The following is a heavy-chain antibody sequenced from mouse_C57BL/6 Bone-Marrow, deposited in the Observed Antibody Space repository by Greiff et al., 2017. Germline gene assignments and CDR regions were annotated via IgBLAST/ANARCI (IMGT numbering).Heavy chain of an antibody. CDR2: IDPNSGGT. CDR1: GYTFTSYW. D-gene: IGHD1-1*01. CDR3: ARWGVVAHYYAMDY. Sequence: QVQLQQSGAELVKPGASVKLSCKASGYTFTSYWMHWVKQRPGRGLEWIGWIDPNSGGTKYNEKFKSKATLTVDKPSSTAYMQLRRLTSEDSAVYYCARWGVVAHYYAMDYCGQGTSVTVSS. V-gene: IGHV1-72*01. J-gene: IGHJ4*01.